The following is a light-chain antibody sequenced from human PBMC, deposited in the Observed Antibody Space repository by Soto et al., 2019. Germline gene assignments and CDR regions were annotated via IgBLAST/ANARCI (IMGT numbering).Light chain of an antibody. J-gene: IGKJ1*01. CDR2: WAS. CDR3: QQYYSPWT. Sequence: DIVMTQSPDSLAVSLGERATINCKSSQSVLYSSNNKNYLAWYQQKPGQPPKLLIYWASTRESGVPDRFSGSGSGTDFTLTISSLQAEDVAVYYCQQYYSPWTFGQETKVEIK. V-gene: IGKV4-1*01. CDR1: QSVLYSSNNKNY.